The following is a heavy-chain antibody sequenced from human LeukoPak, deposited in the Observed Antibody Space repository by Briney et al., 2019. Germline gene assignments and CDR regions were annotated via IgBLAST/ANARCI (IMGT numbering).Heavy chain of an antibody. CDR2: ISWNSGSI. D-gene: IGHD6-13*01. CDR3: ARDGGIAAAVAYLDAFDI. J-gene: IGHJ3*02. CDR1: GFTFDDYA. Sequence: GGSLRLSCAASGFTFDDYAMHWVRQAPGKGLEWVSGISWNSGSIGYADSVKGRFTISRDNAKNSLYLQMNSLRAEDTAVYYCARDGGIAAAVAYLDAFDIWGQGTMVTVSS. V-gene: IGHV3-9*01.